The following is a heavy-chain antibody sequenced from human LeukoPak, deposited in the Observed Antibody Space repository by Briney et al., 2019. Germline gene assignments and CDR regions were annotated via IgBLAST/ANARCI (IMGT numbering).Heavy chain of an antibody. Sequence: ASVKVSCKASGYTCTGYYMHWGRQAPGQGLEWMGWINPNSSGTNYAQKFQGRVTMTRDTSISTAYMEPRRLRSDDTAVYYCARYKTRPVTTLFDYWGQGTLVTVSS. D-gene: IGHD2/OR15-2a*01. V-gene: IGHV1-2*02. CDR3: ARYKTRPVTTLFDY. J-gene: IGHJ4*02. CDR1: GYTCTGYY. CDR2: INPNSSGT.